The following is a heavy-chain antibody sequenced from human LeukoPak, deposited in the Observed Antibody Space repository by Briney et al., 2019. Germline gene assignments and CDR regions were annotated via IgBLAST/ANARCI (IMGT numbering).Heavy chain of an antibody. CDR1: GYSISSGYY. V-gene: IGHV4-38-2*01. D-gene: IGHD2-2*01. J-gene: IGHJ5*02. Sequence: PSETLSLTCAVSGYSISSGYYWGWIRQPPGKGLEWIGSIYHSGSTYYNPSLKSRVTISVDTSKNQFSLKLSSVTAAGTAVYYCARRQLLPNWFDPWGQGTLVTVSS. CDR2: IYHSGST. CDR3: ARRQLLPNWFDP.